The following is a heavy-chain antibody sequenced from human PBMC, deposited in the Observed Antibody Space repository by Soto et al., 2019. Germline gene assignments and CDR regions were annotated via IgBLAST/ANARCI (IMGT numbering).Heavy chain of an antibody. CDR2: ISAYNGNT. J-gene: IGHJ4*02. D-gene: IGHD3-3*01. CDR1: GYTFTSYC. CDR3: EASQNDFWSGYSQAINW. V-gene: IGHV1-18*01. Sequence: ASVKVSCKASGYTFTSYCISWVRQAPGQGLEWMGWISAYNGNTNYAQKLQGRVTITTDTSTSTAYMELRSLRSDDTAVYYCEASQNDFWSGYSQAINWWGKRTLVT.